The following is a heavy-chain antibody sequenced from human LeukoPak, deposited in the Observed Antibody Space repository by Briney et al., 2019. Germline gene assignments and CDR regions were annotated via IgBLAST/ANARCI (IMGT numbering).Heavy chain of an antibody. V-gene: IGHV3-64*01. Sequence: GGSLRLSCAASGFTFSSYAMHWVRQAPGKGLEYVSAISSNGCSTYYANSVNGRFTISRENSKNTLYLQMGSLRAEDMAVYYCARANGSSFDYWGQGTQVTVSS. CDR2: ISSNGCST. CDR3: ARANGSSFDY. D-gene: IGHD1-26*01. J-gene: IGHJ4*02. CDR1: GFTFSSYA.